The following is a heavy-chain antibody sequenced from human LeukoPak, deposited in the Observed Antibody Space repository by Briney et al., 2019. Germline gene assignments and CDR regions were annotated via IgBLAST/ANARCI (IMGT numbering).Heavy chain of an antibody. D-gene: IGHD5-24*01. J-gene: IGHJ4*02. CDR3: AKDDRWLQFCC. CDR2: IIPSGHTT. V-gene: IGHV3-23*01. Sequence: PGGTLRFSCVASGFTFSSHGMNWVRRAPGKGLEWVSGIIPSGHTTYYADSVRGRFTISRDNSRNTVYLQMNSLRAEDTAVYYCAKDDRWLQFCCWGQGTLVTVSA. CDR1: GFTFSSHG.